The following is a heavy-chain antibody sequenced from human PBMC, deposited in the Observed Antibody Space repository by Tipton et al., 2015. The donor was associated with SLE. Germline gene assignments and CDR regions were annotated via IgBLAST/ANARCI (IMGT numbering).Heavy chain of an antibody. V-gene: IGHV4-59*08. Sequence: TLSLTCIVSGDSINNYYWSWIRQPPGKGLEWIGYIYYSGNTFYNPSLKGRVTISIDTSETQLSLQMTSVTAADAAVYYCARHGAIVWDSSNFFAMDVWGLGTLVTVSS. CDR2: IYYSGNT. D-gene: IGHD5-18*01. CDR1: GDSINNYY. J-gene: IGHJ3*01. CDR3: ARHGAIVWDSSNFFAMDV.